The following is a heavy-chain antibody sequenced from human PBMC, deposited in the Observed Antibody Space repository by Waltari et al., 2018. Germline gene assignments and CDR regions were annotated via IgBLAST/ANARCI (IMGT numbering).Heavy chain of an antibody. Sequence: QLQLQESGPGLVKPSETLSLTCTVSGGSISSSSYYWGWIRQPPGKGLEWIGSIYYSGSTYYNPSLKSRVTISVDTSKNQFSLKLSSVTAADTAVYYCAGFYCSSTSCSNAFDYWGQGTLVTVSS. D-gene: IGHD2-2*01. J-gene: IGHJ4*02. V-gene: IGHV4-39*07. CDR3: AGFYCSSTSCSNAFDY. CDR2: IYYSGST. CDR1: GGSISSSSYY.